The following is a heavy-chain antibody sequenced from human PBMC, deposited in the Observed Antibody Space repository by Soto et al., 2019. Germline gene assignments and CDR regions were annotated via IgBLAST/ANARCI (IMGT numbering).Heavy chain of an antibody. CDR2: TYYSGST. V-gene: IGHV4-59*01. CDR1: GGSISSYY. Sequence: SETLSLTCTVSGGSISSYYWSWIRQPPGKGLEWIGYTYYSGSTNYNPSLKSRVTISVDTSKNQFSLKLSSVTAADTAVYYCARKGLDGSGSYYHYYYGMDVWGQGTTVTVSS. D-gene: IGHD3-10*01. CDR3: ARKGLDGSGSYYHYYYGMDV. J-gene: IGHJ6*02.